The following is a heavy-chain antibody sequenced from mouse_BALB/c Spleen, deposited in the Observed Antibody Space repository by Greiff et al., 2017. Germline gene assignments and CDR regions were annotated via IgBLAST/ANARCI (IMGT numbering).Heavy chain of an antibody. J-gene: IGHJ4*01. CDR2: ISSGSSTI. Sequence: EVKVVESGGGLVQPGGSRKLSCAASGFTFSSFGMHWVRQAPEKGLEWVAYISSGSSTIYYADTVKGRFTISRDNPKNTLFLQMTSLRSEDTAMYYCARWGTGYAMDYWGQGTSVTVSS. CDR1: GFTFSSFG. D-gene: IGHD3-3*01. CDR3: ARWGTGYAMDY. V-gene: IGHV5-17*02.